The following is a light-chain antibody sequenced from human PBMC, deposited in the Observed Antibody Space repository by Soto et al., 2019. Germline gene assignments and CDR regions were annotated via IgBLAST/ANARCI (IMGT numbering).Light chain of an antibody. CDR3: SSYTTSNTRQIV. J-gene: IGLJ1*01. CDR1: SSDVGGYNY. CDR2: DVS. V-gene: IGLV2-14*03. Sequence: QSVLTQPASVSGSPGQSITISCTGTSSDVGGYNYVSWYQHHPGKDPKLIIYDVSNRPSGVSIRFSGSKSDNTASLTISGLQPEDEADYHCSSYTTSNTRQIVFGTGTKAPS.